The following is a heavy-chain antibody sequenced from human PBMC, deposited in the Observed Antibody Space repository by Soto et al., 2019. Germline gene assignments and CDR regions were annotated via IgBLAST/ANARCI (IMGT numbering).Heavy chain of an antibody. CDR2: IYYSGST. V-gene: IGHV4-59*01. Sequence: SETLSLTCTVSGGSISSYYWSWIRQPPGKGLEWIGYIYYSGSTNYNPSLKSRVTISVDTSKNQFSLKLSSVTAADTAVYYCARGVISREYILVVPATPYFDYWGQGTLVTVSS. CDR3: ARGVISREYILVVPATPYFDY. D-gene: IGHD2-2*01. J-gene: IGHJ4*02. CDR1: GGSISSYY.